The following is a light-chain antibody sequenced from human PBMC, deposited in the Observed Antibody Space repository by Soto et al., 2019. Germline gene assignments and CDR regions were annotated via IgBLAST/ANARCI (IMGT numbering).Light chain of an antibody. CDR2: DAS. J-gene: IGKJ1*01. CDR3: QQYNSWPET. V-gene: IGKV3-15*01. CDR1: QSVRSS. Sequence: EIVMTQSPGTLSVSPGERATLFCRASQSVRSSLAWCQQKPGQAPRLFIYDASTRATGIPARFTGSGSGTEFTLTISSLQSEDFAVYYCQQYNSWPETFGQGTKVEIK.